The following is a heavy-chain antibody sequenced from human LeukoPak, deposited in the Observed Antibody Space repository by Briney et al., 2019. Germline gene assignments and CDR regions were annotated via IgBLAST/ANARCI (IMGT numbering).Heavy chain of an antibody. Sequence: SETLSLTCAVYGGSFSGYYWGWIRQPPGKGLEWIGEIKHSGSTNYNPSLKSRVTISVGTSKNQFSLKLSTVTAADTAVYYCARRSRLGWFDPWGQGTLVTVSS. CDR1: GGSFSGYY. J-gene: IGHJ5*02. CDR2: IKHSGST. V-gene: IGHV4-34*01. CDR3: ARRSRLGWFDP. D-gene: IGHD1-26*01.